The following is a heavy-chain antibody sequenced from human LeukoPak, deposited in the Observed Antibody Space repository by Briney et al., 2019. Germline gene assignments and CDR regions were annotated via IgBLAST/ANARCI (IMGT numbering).Heavy chain of an antibody. CDR2: ISGSGGST. CDR3: AKSRTTGTTCSDY. J-gene: IGHJ4*02. V-gene: IGHV3-23*01. Sequence: PGGSLRLSCAASGFTFSSYSMNWVRQAPGKGLEWVSAISGSGGSTYYADSVKGRFTISRDNSKNTLYLQMNSLRAEDTAVYYCAKSRTTGTTCSDYWGQGTLVTVSS. D-gene: IGHD1-7*01. CDR1: GFTFSSYS.